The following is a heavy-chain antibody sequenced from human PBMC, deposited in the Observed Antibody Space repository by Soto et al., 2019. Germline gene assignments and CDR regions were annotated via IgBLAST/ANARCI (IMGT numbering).Heavy chain of an antibody. V-gene: IGHV3-30*18. CDR2: ISYDGSNK. J-gene: IGHJ4*02. Sequence: ESGGGVVQPGRSLRLSCAASGFTFSSYGMHWVRQAPGKGLEWVAVISYDGSNKYYADSVKGRFTISRDNSKNTLYLQMNSLRAEDTAVYYCAKDKQIVVVTAPFDYWGQGTLVTVSS. CDR1: GFTFSSYG. D-gene: IGHD2-21*02. CDR3: AKDKQIVVVTAPFDY.